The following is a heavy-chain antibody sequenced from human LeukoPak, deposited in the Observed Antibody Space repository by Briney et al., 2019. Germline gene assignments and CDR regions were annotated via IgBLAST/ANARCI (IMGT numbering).Heavy chain of an antibody. CDR2: MNPNSGNT. J-gene: IGHJ4*02. Sequence: GASVKVSCKASGYTFKNYDINWVRQATGQGLEWMGWMNPNSGNTGFAQKFQDRVSMTRDTSINTAYMELTSLRSGDTAVYYCAKVQHIVVVTAMDYWGQGTLVTVSS. D-gene: IGHD2-21*02. CDR3: AKVQHIVVVTAMDY. V-gene: IGHV1-8*02. CDR1: GYTFKNYD.